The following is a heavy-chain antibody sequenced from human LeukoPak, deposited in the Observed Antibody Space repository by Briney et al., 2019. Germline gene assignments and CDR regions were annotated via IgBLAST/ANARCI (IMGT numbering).Heavy chain of an antibody. CDR3: AKVRYSYGSTYFDY. J-gene: IGHJ4*02. CDR2: ISYDGSNK. V-gene: IGHV3-30*18. CDR1: GFTFSSYG. D-gene: IGHD5-18*01. Sequence: GGSLRLSCAASGFTFSSYGMHWVRQAPGKGLEWVAVISYDGSNKYYADSVKGRFTISRDNSKNTLYLQMNSLRAEDTAVYYCAKVRYSYGSTYFDYWGQGTLVTVSS.